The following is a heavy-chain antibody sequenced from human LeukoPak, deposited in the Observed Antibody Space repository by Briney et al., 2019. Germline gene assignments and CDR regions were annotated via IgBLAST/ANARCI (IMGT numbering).Heavy chain of an antibody. CDR3: AKVKYSYGSGIVDY. Sequence: GGSLRLSCAASGFTFSSYGMHWLRQAPGKGLEWVAVIWYDGSNKYYADSVKGRFTISRDNSKNTLYLQMNSLRAEDTAVYYCAKVKYSYGSGIVDYWGQGTLVTVSS. V-gene: IGHV3-33*06. J-gene: IGHJ4*02. CDR1: GFTFSSYG. D-gene: IGHD5-18*01. CDR2: IWYDGSNK.